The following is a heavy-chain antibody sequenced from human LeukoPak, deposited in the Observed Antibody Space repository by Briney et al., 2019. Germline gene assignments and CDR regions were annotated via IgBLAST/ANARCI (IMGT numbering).Heavy chain of an antibody. Sequence: GGSPRLSCAASGFTFSSYSMNWVRQAPGKGLEWVSSISSSSSYIYYADSVKGRFTISRDNAKNSLYLQMNSLRAEDTAVYYCARWSSSSWYFFPWGQGALVTVSS. J-gene: IGHJ5*02. V-gene: IGHV3-21*01. CDR1: GFTFSSYS. D-gene: IGHD6-13*01. CDR3: ARWSSSSWYFFP. CDR2: ISSSSSYI.